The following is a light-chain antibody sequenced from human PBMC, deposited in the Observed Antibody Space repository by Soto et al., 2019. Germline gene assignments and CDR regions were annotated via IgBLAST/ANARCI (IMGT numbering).Light chain of an antibody. J-gene: IGKJ3*01. V-gene: IGKV1-39*01. CDR1: QSISSY. CDR2: AAS. CDR3: QQSYRGFT. Sequence: DIQMTQSPSSLSASVGDRVTITCRASQSISSYLNWYQQKPGKAPKLLIYAASSLQSGVPSRFSGSGSGTHFTLTFSSLQPEDFATYYCQQSYRGFTFGPGTKVDIK.